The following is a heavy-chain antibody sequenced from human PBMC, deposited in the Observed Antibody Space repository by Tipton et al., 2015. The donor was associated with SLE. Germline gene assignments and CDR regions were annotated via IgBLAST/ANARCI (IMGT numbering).Heavy chain of an antibody. CDR1: GGSISCYY. Sequence: TLSLTCTVSGGSISCYYWSWIRQPPGKGLEWIGYIYYSGGNNYNPSLESRVTISIDTSKNQFSLKLSSVTAADTAVYYCSGLTGGYCGGDCSLFDYWGQGTLVTVSS. J-gene: IGHJ4*02. V-gene: IGHV4-59*08. CDR3: SGLTGGYCGGDCSLFDY. CDR2: IYYSGGN. D-gene: IGHD2-21*01.